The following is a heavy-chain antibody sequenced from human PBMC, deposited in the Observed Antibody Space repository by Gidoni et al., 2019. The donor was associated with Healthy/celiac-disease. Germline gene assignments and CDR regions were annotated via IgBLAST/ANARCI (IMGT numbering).Heavy chain of an antibody. Sequence: VQLVQSWTEVKNPRSSFKVHSTASGGTFSSYAISWVRQSPGQGLEWMGGIIPIFGTANYAQNFQGRVTITADKSTSTAYMELSSLRSEDTAVYYCAREGAGYSNWFDPWGQGTLVTVSS. V-gene: IGHV1-69*06. CDR3: AREGAGYSNWFDP. CDR1: GGTFSSYA. CDR2: IIPIFGTA. J-gene: IGHJ5*02. D-gene: IGHD6-13*01.